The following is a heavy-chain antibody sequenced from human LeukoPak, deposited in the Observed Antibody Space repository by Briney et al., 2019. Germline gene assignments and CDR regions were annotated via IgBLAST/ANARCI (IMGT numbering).Heavy chain of an antibody. V-gene: IGHV3-30*03. D-gene: IGHD2/OR15-2a*01. CDR3: VSFYETY. CDR2: ISYDGSNK. Sequence: GGSLRLSCAASGFTFSDFYMTWIRQAPGKGLEWVAVISYDGSNKYYADSVKGRFTISRDNSKNTLYLQMNSLRAEDTAVYYCVSFYETYWGRGTLVTVSS. J-gene: IGHJ4*02. CDR1: GFTFSDFY.